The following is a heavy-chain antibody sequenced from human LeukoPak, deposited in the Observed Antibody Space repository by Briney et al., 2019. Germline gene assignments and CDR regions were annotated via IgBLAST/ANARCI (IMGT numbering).Heavy chain of an antibody. Sequence: ASVKVSCKASGYTFTGYFMHWVRQAPGQGLEWMGWINSNSGGTNYAQKFQGRVTMTRDTSISTAYMELSRLRSDDTAVYYCARKETGVFSDAFDVWGQGTMVTVSS. J-gene: IGHJ3*01. V-gene: IGHV1-2*02. CDR1: GYTFTGYF. CDR2: INSNSGGT. CDR3: ARKETGVFSDAFDV. D-gene: IGHD7-27*01.